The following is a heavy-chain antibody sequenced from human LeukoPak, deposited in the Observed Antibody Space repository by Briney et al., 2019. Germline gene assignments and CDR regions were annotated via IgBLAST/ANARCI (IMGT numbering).Heavy chain of an antibody. D-gene: IGHD5-12*01. V-gene: IGHV4-34*01. CDR1: GGSFSGYY. Sequence: SETLSLTCAVYGGSFSGYYWSWIRQPPGKGLEWIGEINHSGSTNYNTSLKRRVTISVDTSKNQFSLKLKSVTAADTAVYYCARAPSYEHFDYWGQGTPVTV. J-gene: IGHJ4*02. CDR3: ARAPSYEHFDY. CDR2: INHSGST.